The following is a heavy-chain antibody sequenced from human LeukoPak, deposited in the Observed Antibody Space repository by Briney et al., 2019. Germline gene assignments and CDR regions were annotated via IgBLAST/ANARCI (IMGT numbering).Heavy chain of an antibody. CDR2: IYYSAST. V-gene: IGHV4-31*03. CDR1: GGSISSGGYY. CDR3: ARSAAGTLETYYFDY. J-gene: IGHJ4*02. D-gene: IGHD6-13*01. Sequence: SETLSLTCTVSGGSISSGGYYWSWIRQHPGKGLEWIGYIYYSASTYYNSSLKSRGTISVATSKNAFSLKLSSVTAAEPAVYYCARSAAGTLETYYFDYWGQGTLVTVSS.